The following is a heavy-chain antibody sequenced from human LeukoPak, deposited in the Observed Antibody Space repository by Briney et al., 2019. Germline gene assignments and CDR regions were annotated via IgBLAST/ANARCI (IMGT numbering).Heavy chain of an antibody. CDR3: ATQVAGGPLDY. D-gene: IGHD6-19*01. J-gene: IGHJ4*02. CDR2: IYYTGRT. CDR1: GGSISSTTYY. V-gene: IGHV4-39*01. Sequence: PSETLSLTCAVSGGSISSTTYYWAWIRQPPGKRLEWIGSIYYTGRTHYIPSLKSRVTISLDTSKNQFSLSLSSVTAADTAVYYCATQVAGGPLDYWGQGTLVTVSS.